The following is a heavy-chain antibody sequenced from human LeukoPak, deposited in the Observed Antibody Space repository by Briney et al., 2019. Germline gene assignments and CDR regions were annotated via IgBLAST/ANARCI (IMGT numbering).Heavy chain of an antibody. CDR3: ARQVPAVNLGAFDI. V-gene: IGHV5-51*01. CDR2: IYPGDSDT. J-gene: IGHJ3*02. D-gene: IGHD2-2*01. Sequence: LGESLWISCKGSGYSFTSYWIGWVRQMPGKGLEWMGIIYPGDSDTRYSPSFQGQVTISADKSISTAYLQWSSLKASDTAMYYCARQVPAVNLGAFDIWGQGTMVTVSS. CDR1: GYSFTSYW.